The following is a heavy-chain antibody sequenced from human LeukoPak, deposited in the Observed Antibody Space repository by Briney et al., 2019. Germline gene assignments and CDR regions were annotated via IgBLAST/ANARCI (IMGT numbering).Heavy chain of an antibody. CDR1: GGTFSSYA. Sequence: ASVKVSCKASGGTFSSYAISWVRQAPGQGLEWMGRIIPILGIANYAQKFQGRVTITADKSTSTAYMELSSLRSEDTAVYYCARPQSLGYCSGGSCYHSGFYDYWGQGTLVTVSS. CDR2: IIPILGIA. J-gene: IGHJ4*02. V-gene: IGHV1-69*04. CDR3: ARPQSLGYCSGGSCYHSGFYDY. D-gene: IGHD2-15*01.